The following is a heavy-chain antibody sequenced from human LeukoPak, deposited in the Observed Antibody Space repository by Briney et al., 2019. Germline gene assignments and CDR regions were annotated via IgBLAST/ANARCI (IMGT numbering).Heavy chain of an antibody. V-gene: IGHV1-18*01. Sequence: ASVKVSCKASGYTFTTYNINWVRQAPGQGLEWMGWISGYNGNTNYAQKLQGRVTMTTDTSTSTAYMELRSLKSDDTAVYYCARTVGITMVRGVIWWFDPWGQGTLVTVSS. CDR1: GYTFTTYN. CDR2: ISGYNGNT. CDR3: ARTVGITMVRGVIWWFDP. J-gene: IGHJ5*02. D-gene: IGHD3-10*01.